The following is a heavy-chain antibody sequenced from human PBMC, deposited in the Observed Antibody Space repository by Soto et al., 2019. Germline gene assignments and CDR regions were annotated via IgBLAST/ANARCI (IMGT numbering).Heavy chain of an antibody. CDR3: ARLEGLATISYYFDF. CDR1: GGSISSYY. D-gene: IGHD3-9*01. V-gene: IGHV4-59*08. J-gene: IGHJ4*02. CDR2: IYYSGVT. Sequence: PSETLSLTCTVSGGSISSYYWCWIRQPPGKGLEWIGSIYYSGVTNYNPSLKSRVTISVDKSKNQFSLKLNSVTAADSAVYFCARLEGLATISYYFDFWGPGALVTVAS.